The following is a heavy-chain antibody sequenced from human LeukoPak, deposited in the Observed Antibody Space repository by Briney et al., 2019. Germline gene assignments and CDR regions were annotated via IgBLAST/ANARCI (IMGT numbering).Heavy chain of an antibody. V-gene: IGHV1-24*01. Sequence: GASVKVSCKVSGYTLTELSMHWVRQAPGKGLEWMGGFDPEDGGTIYAQKFQGRVTMTEDTSTDTAYMELSSLRSEDTAVYYCATGVGYCSSTSCYEVFDYWGQGTLVTVSS. CDR3: ATGVGYCSSTSCYEVFDY. CDR1: GYTLTELS. CDR2: FDPEDGGT. J-gene: IGHJ4*02. D-gene: IGHD2-2*01.